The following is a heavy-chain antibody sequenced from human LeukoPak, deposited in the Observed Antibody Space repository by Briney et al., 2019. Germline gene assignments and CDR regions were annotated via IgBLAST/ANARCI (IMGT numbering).Heavy chain of an antibody. D-gene: IGHD2-8*02. CDR3: VRRTGLATGLDY. CDR2: VSGSGSSS. Sequence: GGSLRLSCAASGFTFSSYGMHWVRQAAGKGLEWVSAVSGSGSSSYYADSMKGRFTVSRDNSRYTLYLQMNSLRVDDTAIYYCVRRTGLATGLDYWGQGTLVTVSS. CDR1: GFTFSSYG. V-gene: IGHV3-23*01. J-gene: IGHJ4*02.